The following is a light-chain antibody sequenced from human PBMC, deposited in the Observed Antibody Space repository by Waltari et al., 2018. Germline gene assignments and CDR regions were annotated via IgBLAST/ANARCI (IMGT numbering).Light chain of an antibody. Sequence: DIQMTQSPSFLSACVGDRVTITCRASQRISSYLNWYQMKPGRAPELLIYAASSVQSGVPSRFNGSGSGTEFTLTISSLQPDDFATYYCQQTYSLFTFGPGTKVDFK. V-gene: IGKV1-39*01. CDR2: AAS. CDR3: QQTYSLFT. CDR1: QRISSY. J-gene: IGKJ3*01.